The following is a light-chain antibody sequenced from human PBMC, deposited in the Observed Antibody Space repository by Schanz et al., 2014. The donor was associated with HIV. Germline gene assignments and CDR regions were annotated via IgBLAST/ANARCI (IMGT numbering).Light chain of an antibody. Sequence: QSALTQPPSASGSLGQSVTISCTGTSDDVGGYNYVSWYQQHPGRAPKLIIYEVNKRSSGVPDRFSGSKSGITASLTISGLQAEDEADYYCCSYAGSNDPVFGGGTKLTVL. CDR2: EVN. CDR1: SDDVGGYNY. CDR3: CSYAGSNDPV. V-gene: IGLV2-8*01. J-gene: IGLJ2*01.